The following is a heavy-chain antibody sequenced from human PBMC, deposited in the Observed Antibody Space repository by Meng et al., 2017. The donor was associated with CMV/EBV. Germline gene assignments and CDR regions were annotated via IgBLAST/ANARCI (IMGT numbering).Heavy chain of an antibody. CDR1: GGSFSGYY. J-gene: IGHJ4*02. D-gene: IGHD1-14*01. CDR2: INHSGST. CDR3: ARAKTMDY. V-gene: IGHV4-34*01. Sequence: SQTLSLTCAVYGGSFSGYYWSWIRQPPGKGLEWIGEINHSGSTNYNPSLKSRVTIPVDTSKNQFSLKLSSVTAADTAVYYCARAKTMDYWGQGTLVTVSS.